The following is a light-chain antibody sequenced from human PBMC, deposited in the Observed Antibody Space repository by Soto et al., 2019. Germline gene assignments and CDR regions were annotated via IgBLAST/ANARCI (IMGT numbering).Light chain of an antibody. V-gene: IGLV2-14*01. J-gene: IGLJ1*01. CDR1: SGDIGSYNR. CDR2: EVT. Sequence: QSALTQPASVSGSPGQSITIACTGTSGDIGSYNRVSWYQQHPGKAPKLTIYEVTDRPSGVSNRVSGSKSGNTASLTISGLQAEDEAEYYCSSYTNINTRACVFGTGTKLTVL. CDR3: SSYTNINTRACV.